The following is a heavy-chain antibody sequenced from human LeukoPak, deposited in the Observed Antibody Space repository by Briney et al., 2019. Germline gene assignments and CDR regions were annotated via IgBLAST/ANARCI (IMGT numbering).Heavy chain of an antibody. CDR3: ARQGILPGYYLVDY. CDR2: IYYSGST. Sequence: SETLSLTCTVSGGSISSSSYYWGWIRQPPGKGLEWIGSIYYSGSTYYNPSLKSRVTISVGTSKNQFSLKLSSVTAADTAVYYCARQGILPGYYLVDYWGQGTLVTVSS. CDR1: GGSISSSSYY. J-gene: IGHJ4*02. D-gene: IGHD3-9*01. V-gene: IGHV4-39*01.